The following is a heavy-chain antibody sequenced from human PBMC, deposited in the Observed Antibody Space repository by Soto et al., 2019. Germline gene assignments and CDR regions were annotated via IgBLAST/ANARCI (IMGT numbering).Heavy chain of an antibody. CDR2: VNPIVSMS. CDR1: GDTFNFYS. D-gene: IGHD3-10*01. J-gene: IGHJ4*02. Sequence: QVQLVQSGAEVKRPGYSVKVSCKASGDTFNFYSINWVRQAPGLGLEWLGRVNPIVSMSNYAQKFQGRVTMTAENSTSTAYIGLSSLRSEDTAIYYCASSYGAGYRAFDYWGQGALVTVSS. CDR3: ASSYGAGYRAFDY. V-gene: IGHV1-69*02.